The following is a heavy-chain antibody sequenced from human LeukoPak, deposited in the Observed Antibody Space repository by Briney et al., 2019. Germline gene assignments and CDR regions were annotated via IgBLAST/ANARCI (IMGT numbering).Heavy chain of an antibody. CDR1: GGSFSGYY. J-gene: IGHJ4*02. V-gene: IGHV4-34*01. D-gene: IGHD1-26*01. CDR3: ARGEWELGY. CDR2: INHSGST. Sequence: SETLSLTCAVYGGSFSGYYWSWIRQPPGKGLEWIGEINHSGSTNYNPSLKSRVTISVDTSKNQFSLKLSSVTAADPAVYYCARGEWELGYWGQGTLVTVSS.